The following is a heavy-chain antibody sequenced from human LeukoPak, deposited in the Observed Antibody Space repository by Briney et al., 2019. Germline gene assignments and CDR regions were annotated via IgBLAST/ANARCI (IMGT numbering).Heavy chain of an antibody. CDR3: ARGSDIVVVPAALAYYYYGMDV. V-gene: IGHV3-7*01. Sequence: PGGSLRLSCADSGFTYSSYWMRWVRQAPGKGLEWVANIKQDGSEIYYVDSVKGRFTISRDNAKNSLYLQMNSLRAEDTAVYYCARGSDIVVVPAALAYYYYGMDVWGQGTTVTVSS. D-gene: IGHD2-2*01. CDR2: IKQDGSEI. CDR1: GFTYSSYW. J-gene: IGHJ6*02.